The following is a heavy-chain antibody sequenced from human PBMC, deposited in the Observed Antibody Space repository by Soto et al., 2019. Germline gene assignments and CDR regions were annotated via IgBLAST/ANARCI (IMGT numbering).Heavy chain of an antibody. V-gene: IGHV1-18*01. CDR2: ISAYNGNT. CDR3: ARTKRDSSGYYPQKYYYYYGMDV. J-gene: IGHJ6*02. D-gene: IGHD3-22*01. CDR1: GYTFTSYG. Sequence: ASVKVSCKASGYTFTSYGISWVRQAPGQGLGWMGWISAYNGNTNYAQKLQGRVTMTTDTSTSTAYMELRSLRSDDTAVYYCARTKRDSSGYYPQKYYYYYGMDVWGQGTTVTVS.